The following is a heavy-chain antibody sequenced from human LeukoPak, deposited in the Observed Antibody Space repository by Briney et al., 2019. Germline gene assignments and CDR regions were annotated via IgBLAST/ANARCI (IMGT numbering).Heavy chain of an antibody. CDR1: GYTFTGYY. Sequence: ASVKVSCKASGYTFTGYYMHWVRQAPGQGLEWMGWINPNSGGTNYAQKFQGRVTMTRDTSISTAYMELSRLRPDDTAVYYCARRYSSGYYRHFDYWGQGTLVTVSS. CDR2: INPNSGGT. J-gene: IGHJ4*02. CDR3: ARRYSSGYYRHFDY. D-gene: IGHD3-22*01. V-gene: IGHV1-2*02.